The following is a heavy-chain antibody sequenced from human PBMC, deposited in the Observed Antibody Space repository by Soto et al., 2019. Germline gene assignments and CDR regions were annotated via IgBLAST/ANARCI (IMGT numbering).Heavy chain of an antibody. CDR2: IHGGADYT. V-gene: IGHV3-23*01. CDR3: AKNRGPGIYTNWSFNV. J-gene: IGHJ2*01. CDR1: GFTFSCCT. D-gene: IGHD6-13*01. Sequence: EVQLLESGGGLVQPGGSLRLSCAASGFTFSCCTMSWVRQAPGRGLEWVSTIHGGADYTHYTDSVKGRFTISRDNSRNSPFLQMNSLTAGDTAIYYCAKNRGPGIYTNWSFNVWGRGTPVTVSS.